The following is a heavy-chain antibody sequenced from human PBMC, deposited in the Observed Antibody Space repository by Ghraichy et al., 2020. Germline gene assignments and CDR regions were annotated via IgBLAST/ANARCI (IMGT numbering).Heavy chain of an antibody. D-gene: IGHD2-2*01. V-gene: IGHV3-23*01. CDR2: ISGSGGST. Sequence: GGSLRLSCAASGFTFSSYAMSWVRQAPGKGLEWVSAISGSGGSTYYADSVKGRFTISRDNSKNTLYLQMNSLRAEDTAVYYCAKEYCSSTSCYDYFDYWGKGTLVTVSS. CDR1: GFTFSSYA. CDR3: AKEYCSSTSCYDYFDY. J-gene: IGHJ4*02.